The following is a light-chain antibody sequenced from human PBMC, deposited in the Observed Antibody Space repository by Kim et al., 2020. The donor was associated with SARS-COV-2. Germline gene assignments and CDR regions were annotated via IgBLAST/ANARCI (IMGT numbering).Light chain of an antibody. CDR3: SSYAGSRGYV. CDR1: SSDVGSYNL. Sequence: QSALTQPASVSGSPGQSITVSCTGTSSDVGSYNLVSWYQQHPDKAPKLMIYEGSKRPSGVSYRFSGSKSGNTASLTISGLQAEDEADYYCSSYAGSRGYVFGSGTKVTVL. V-gene: IGLV2-23*01. J-gene: IGLJ1*01. CDR2: EGS.